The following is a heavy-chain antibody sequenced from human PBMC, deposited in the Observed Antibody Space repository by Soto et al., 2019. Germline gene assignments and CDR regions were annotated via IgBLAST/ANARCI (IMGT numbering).Heavy chain of an antibody. CDR1: GDSISSYY. V-gene: IGHV4-59*01. CDR2: IYYSGST. J-gene: IGHJ6*02. CDR3: ASGGFHCIGSSGYTSYYYGMDV. Sequence: QVQLQESGPGLVKPSETLSLTCTVSGDSISSYYWSWIRQPPGKGLEWIGYIYYSGSTNYNPSLKSRVTISIDTSKNQFSLKLSSVTAAETAVYYCASGGFHCIGSSGYTSYYYGMDVWGQGTTVTVSS. D-gene: IGHD3-22*01.